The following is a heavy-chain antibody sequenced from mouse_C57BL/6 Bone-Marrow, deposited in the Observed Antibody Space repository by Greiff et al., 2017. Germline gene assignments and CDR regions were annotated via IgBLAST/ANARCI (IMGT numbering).Heavy chain of an antibody. CDR1: GYSFTDYY. CDR3: TRDYDYDYSIDY. D-gene: IGHD2-4*01. CDR2: IYPNYGTT. J-gene: IGHJ4*01. V-gene: IGHV1-39*01. Sequence: EVQLQQSGPELVKPGASVKISCKASGYSFTDYYMNWVKQSNGKSLEWIGVIYPNYGTTSYNQKFKGKATLTVDQSSSTAYMQLNSLTSEDSAVYCCTRDYDYDYSIDYWGQGTSVTVSS.